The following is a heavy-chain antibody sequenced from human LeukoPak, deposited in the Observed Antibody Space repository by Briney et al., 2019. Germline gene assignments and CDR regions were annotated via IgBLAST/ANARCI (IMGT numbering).Heavy chain of an antibody. CDR1: GFTFSSYS. Sequence: PGGSLRLSCAASGFTFSSYSMNWVRQAPGKGLEWVSSISPSSSYIYYADSVKGRFTISRDNAKNSLYLQMNSLRAEGTAVYYCARDRTYDSSGYYHYWGQGTLVTVSS. V-gene: IGHV3-21*04. D-gene: IGHD3-22*01. CDR3: ARDRTYDSSGYYHY. CDR2: ISPSSSYI. J-gene: IGHJ4*02.